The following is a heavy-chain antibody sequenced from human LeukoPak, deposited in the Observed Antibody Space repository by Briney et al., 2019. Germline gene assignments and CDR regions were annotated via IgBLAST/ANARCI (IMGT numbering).Heavy chain of an antibody. CDR2: ITSTSDYI. D-gene: IGHD1-26*01. J-gene: IGHJ3*02. V-gene: IGHV3-21*01. CDR1: GFSFRIFS. CDR3: ARLGATGDTFDM. Sequence: GRSLRLSCEASGFSFRIFSMNWVRQAPGKGLEWLSSITSTSDYIYYADSVRGRFTVSRDNARNTLFLEMSSLRAEDTAIYYCARLGATGDTFDMWGQGTWVTVSS.